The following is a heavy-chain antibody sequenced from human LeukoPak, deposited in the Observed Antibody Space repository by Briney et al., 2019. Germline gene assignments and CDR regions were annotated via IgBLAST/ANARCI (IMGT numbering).Heavy chain of an antibody. CDR2: IYFSGST. CDR3: ATSGCYLLPGVY. J-gene: IGHJ4*02. D-gene: IGHD2-21*02. Sequence: PSETLSLTCTGSGDSISSTNYYSGSIRPPPGKGLEWLGSIYFSGSTYYNPSIDSQATISVDTSKNQFSLKLSSVTAADTAVYYCATSGCYLLPGVYWGQGTLVTVCS. CDR1: GDSISSTNYY. V-gene: IGHV4-39*01.